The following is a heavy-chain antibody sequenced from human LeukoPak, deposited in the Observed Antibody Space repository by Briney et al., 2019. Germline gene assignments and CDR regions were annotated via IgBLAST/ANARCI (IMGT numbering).Heavy chain of an antibody. V-gene: IGHV4-30-2*01. CDR2: IYHSGST. J-gene: IGHJ4*02. CDR3: ARSTAAAGTTDFDY. Sequence: PSQTLSLTCTVSGGSISSGGYYWSWIRQPPRKGLEWIGYIYHSGSTYYNPSLKSRVTISVDRSKNQFSLKLSSVTAADTAVYYCARSTAAAGTTDFDYWGQGTLVTVSS. CDR1: GGSISSGGYY. D-gene: IGHD6-13*01.